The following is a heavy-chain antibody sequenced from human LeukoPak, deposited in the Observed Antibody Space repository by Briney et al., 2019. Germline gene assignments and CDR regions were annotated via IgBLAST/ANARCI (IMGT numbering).Heavy chain of an antibody. CDR1: GGSISSYY. J-gene: IGHJ4*02. D-gene: IGHD3-10*01. CDR3: AGRTLGGYYFDY. V-gene: IGHV4-59*01. CDR2: IYYSGST. Sequence: PSETLSLTCTVSGGSISSYYWSWIRQPPGKGLEWIGYIYYSGSTNYNPSLKSRVTISVDTSKNQFSLKLSSVTAADTAVYYCAGRTLGGYYFDYWGQGTLVTVPS.